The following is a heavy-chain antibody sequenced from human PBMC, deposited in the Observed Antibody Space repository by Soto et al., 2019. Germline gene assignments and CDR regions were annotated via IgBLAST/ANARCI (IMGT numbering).Heavy chain of an antibody. CDR1: GFTFSSYS. V-gene: IGHV3-21*01. J-gene: IGHJ4*02. CDR2: ISSSSSYI. CDR3: ARDLYSNYVLPFDY. D-gene: IGHD4-4*01. Sequence: GGSLRLSFAASGFTFSSYSMNWVRQAPGKGLEWVSSISSSSSYIYYADSVKGRFTISRDNAKNSLYLQMNSLRAEDTAVYYCARDLYSNYVLPFDYWGQGTLVTVSS.